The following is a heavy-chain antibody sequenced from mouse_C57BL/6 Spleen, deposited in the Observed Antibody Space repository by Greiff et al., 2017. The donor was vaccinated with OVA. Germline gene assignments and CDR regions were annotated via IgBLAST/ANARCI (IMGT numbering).Heavy chain of an antibody. CDR3: ARENWLAY. V-gene: IGHV1-76*01. CDR2: IYPGSGNT. J-gene: IGHJ3*01. Sequence: QVQLKESGAELVRPGASVKLSCKASGYTFTDYYINWVKQRPGQGLEWIARIYPGSGNTYYNEKFKGKATLTAEKSSSTAYMQLSSLTSEDSAVYFCARENWLAYWGQGTLVTVSA. CDR1: GYTFTDYY.